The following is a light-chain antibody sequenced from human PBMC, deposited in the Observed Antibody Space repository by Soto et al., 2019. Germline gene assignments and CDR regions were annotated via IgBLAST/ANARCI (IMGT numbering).Light chain of an antibody. CDR2: GNS. J-gene: IGLJ2*01. Sequence: QSVLTQPPSVSGAPGQRVTISCTGSSSNIGAGYDVHWYQQLPGTAPKLLIYGNSNRPSGVPDRFSGSKSGTSASLAITGLQAEDEADYDCQSYDSSLSGYLVFGGGTKLTVL. CDR1: SSNIGAGYD. CDR3: QSYDSSLSGYLV. V-gene: IGLV1-40*01.